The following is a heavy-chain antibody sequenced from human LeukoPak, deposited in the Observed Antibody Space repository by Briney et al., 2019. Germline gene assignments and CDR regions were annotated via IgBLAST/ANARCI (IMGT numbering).Heavy chain of an antibody. Sequence: ASVKVSCKASGYTFTTFYIHWVRQAPGQGLEWMGWINPNSIDTNDAQKFQGRVTMTRDTSISTAYMELSSLRSEDTAVYYCASVLSGIAVAGSFDPWGQGTLVTVSS. CDR2: INPNSIDT. CDR1: GYTFTTFY. CDR3: ASVLSGIAVAGSFDP. V-gene: IGHV1-2*02. J-gene: IGHJ5*02. D-gene: IGHD6-19*01.